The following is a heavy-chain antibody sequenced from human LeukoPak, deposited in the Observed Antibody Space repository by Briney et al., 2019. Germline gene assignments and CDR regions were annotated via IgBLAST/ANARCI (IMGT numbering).Heavy chain of an antibody. J-gene: IGHJ3*02. CDR3: ARDPRTAAAGNAFDI. D-gene: IGHD6-13*01. CDR1: GGTFSSYA. CDR2: IIPIFGTA. Sequence: GSSVKVSCKASGGTFSSYAISWVRQAPGQGLEWMGGIIPIFGTANYAQKFQGRVTITADESTSTAYMELSSLRSEDTAVYYCARDPRTAAAGNAFDIWGQGTMVTVSS. V-gene: IGHV1-69*01.